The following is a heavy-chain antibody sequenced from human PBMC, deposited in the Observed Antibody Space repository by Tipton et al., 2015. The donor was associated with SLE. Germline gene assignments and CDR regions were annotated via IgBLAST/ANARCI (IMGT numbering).Heavy chain of an antibody. CDR2: IYYSRST. CDR3: AREPVYHYYYMDV. V-gene: IGHV4-59*12. Sequence: TLSLTCTVSGGSITGYYWSWIRQPPGKGLEWIAYIYYSRSTNYNPSLNSRVTISVDTSKNQVSLKLSSVTAADTAVYYCAREPVYHYYYMDVWGKGTTVTVSS. CDR1: GGSITGYY. J-gene: IGHJ6*03.